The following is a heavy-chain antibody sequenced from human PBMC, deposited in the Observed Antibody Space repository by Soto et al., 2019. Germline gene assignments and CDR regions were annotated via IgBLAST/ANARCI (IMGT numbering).Heavy chain of an antibody. CDR2: IYYRGST. J-gene: IGHJ4*02. V-gene: IGHV4-31*03. CDR1: GGSISSGGYY. CDR3: TRAPLN. Sequence: QVQLQESGPGLVKPSQTLSLTCTVSGGSISSGGYYWSWIRQHPGKGLEWIGYIYYRGSTYYNPSLTSRVTISVDTSKYQSPRTLSSVTAADTAVYYCTRAPLNWGQGTLVTVSS.